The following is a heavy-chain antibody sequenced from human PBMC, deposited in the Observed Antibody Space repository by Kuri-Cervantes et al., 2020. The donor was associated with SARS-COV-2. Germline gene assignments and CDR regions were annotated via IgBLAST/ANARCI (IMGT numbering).Heavy chain of an antibody. Sequence: SETLSLTCTVSGGSISSGDYYWSWIRQPPGKGLEWIGYIYYSGSTYYNPSLKSRVTISVDTSKNQFSLKLSSVTAADTAVYYCARTIRDGYNGHYFDYWGQGTLVTVSS. CDR3: ARTIRDGYNGHYFDY. CDR2: IYYSGST. D-gene: IGHD5-24*01. CDR1: GGSISSGDYY. V-gene: IGHV4-30-4*02. J-gene: IGHJ4*02.